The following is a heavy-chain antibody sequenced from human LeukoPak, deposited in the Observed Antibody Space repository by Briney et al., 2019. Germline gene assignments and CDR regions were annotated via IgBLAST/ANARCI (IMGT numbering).Heavy chain of an antibody. CDR2: ISGSGGST. CDR1: GFTFSSYA. D-gene: IGHD6-13*01. Sequence: GGSLRLSCAASGFTFSSYAMSWVRQAPGKGLEWVSAISGSGGSTYYADSGKGRFTISRDNSRNTLYLQMNSPRAEDTAVYYCAILPGYSSGWYEVNYWGQGTLVTVSS. J-gene: IGHJ4*02. CDR3: AILPGYSSGWYEVNY. V-gene: IGHV3-23*01.